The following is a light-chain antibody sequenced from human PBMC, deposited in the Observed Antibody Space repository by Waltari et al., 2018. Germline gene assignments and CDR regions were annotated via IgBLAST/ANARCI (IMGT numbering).Light chain of an antibody. V-gene: IGLV2-14*01. CDR1: SSAVGFYNY. CDR2: DVS. J-gene: IGLJ3*02. Sequence: QSALTQPASVSGSPGQSITISCTATSSAVGFYNYVSWYQQHPGKAPKLMIYDVSERPSGVSNRFSGSKSGNTASLTISGLQAEDEADYYCNSYAGSSSWVFGGGTKLTVL. CDR3: NSYAGSSSWV.